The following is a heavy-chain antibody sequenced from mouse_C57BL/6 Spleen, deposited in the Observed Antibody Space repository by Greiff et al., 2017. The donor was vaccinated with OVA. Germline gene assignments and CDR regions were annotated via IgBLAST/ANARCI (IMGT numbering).Heavy chain of an antibody. CDR1: GFSLTSYG. V-gene: IGHV2-2*01. Sequence: VQVVESGPGLVQPSQSLSITCTVSGFSLTSYGVHWVRQSPGKGLEWLGVIWSGGSTDYNAAFISRLSISKDNSKSQVFFKMNSLQADDTAIYYCAIYYDYDGYFDVWGTGTTVTVSS. CDR3: AIYYDYDGYFDV. CDR2: IWSGGST. J-gene: IGHJ1*03. D-gene: IGHD2-4*01.